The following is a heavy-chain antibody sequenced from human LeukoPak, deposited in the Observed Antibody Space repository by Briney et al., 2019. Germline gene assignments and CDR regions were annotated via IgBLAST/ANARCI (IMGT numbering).Heavy chain of an antibody. V-gene: IGHV4-59*01. D-gene: IGHD3-10*01. CDR2: IYYSGST. J-gene: IGHJ4*02. CDR1: GGSLSSYY. CDR3: ARDKRWFGEGGLDY. Sequence: SETLSLTCTVSGGSLSSYYWSWIRQPPGKGLEWIGYIYYSGSTNYNPSLKSRVTISVDTSKNQFSLKLSSVTAADTAVYYCARDKRWFGEGGLDYWGQGTLVSVCS.